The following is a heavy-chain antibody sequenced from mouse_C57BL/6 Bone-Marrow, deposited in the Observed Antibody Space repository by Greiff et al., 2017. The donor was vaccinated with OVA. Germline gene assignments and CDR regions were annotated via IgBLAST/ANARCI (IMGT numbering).Heavy chain of an antibody. D-gene: IGHD2-3*01. J-gene: IGHJ3*01. CDR2: ISSGSSTI. CDR1: GFTFSDYG. CDR3: ARGGYYPAWFAY. Sequence: EVKLVESGGGLVKPGGSLKLSCAASGFTFSDYGMHWVRQAPEKGLEWVAYISSGSSTIYSADTVKGRFTISRDNAKNTLFLQMTSLRSEDTAMYYCARGGYYPAWFAYWGQGTLVTVSA. V-gene: IGHV5-17*01.